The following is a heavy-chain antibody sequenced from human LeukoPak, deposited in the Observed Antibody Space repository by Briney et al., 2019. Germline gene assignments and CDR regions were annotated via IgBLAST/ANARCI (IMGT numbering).Heavy chain of an antibody. CDR3: TSISASVVGESFDY. J-gene: IGHJ4*02. CDR1: GFTFRNAW. CDR2: IKSKIDGGTA. Sequence: GGSLRLSCAASGFTFRNAWISWVRQVPGKGLEWVGRIKSKIDGGTADYAAPVKGRFTISRDDSKNTVDLQMNSLKTEDTALYYCTSISASVVGESFDYWGQGTQVTVPS. V-gene: IGHV3-15*01. D-gene: IGHD2-15*01.